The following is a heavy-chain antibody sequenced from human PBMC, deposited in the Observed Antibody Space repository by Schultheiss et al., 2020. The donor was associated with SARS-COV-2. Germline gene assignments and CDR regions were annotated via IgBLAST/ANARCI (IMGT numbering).Heavy chain of an antibody. J-gene: IGHJ3*02. D-gene: IGHD2-15*01. CDR3: ARDSGGHLHDAFDI. CDR2: ISYDGSNK. V-gene: IGHV3-30*19. CDR1: GFTFSSYG. Sequence: GGSLRLSCAASGFTFSSYGMHWVRQAPGKGLEWVAVISYDGSNKYYADSVKGRFTISRDNSKNTLYLQMNSLRAEDTAVYYCARDSGGHLHDAFDIWGQGTMVTVSS.